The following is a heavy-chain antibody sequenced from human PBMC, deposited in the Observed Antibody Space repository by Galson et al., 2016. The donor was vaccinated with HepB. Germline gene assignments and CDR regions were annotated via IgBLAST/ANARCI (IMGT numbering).Heavy chain of an antibody. CDR2: IISLFGTT. CDR3: ARDGVRSGWFFDF. D-gene: IGHD6-19*01. CDR1: GGTFSSYA. V-gene: IGHV1-69*13. J-gene: IGHJ4*02. Sequence: SVKVSCKASGGTFSSYAISWVRQAPGQGLEWMGGIISLFGTTNYAQKFQGRVTITADESTSTAYMELSSLRSEDTAVYYCARDGVRSGWFFDFWGQGTLVTVSS.